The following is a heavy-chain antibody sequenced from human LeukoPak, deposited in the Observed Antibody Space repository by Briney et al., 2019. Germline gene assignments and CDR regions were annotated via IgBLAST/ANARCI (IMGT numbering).Heavy chain of an antibody. V-gene: IGHV3-23*01. Sequence: GSLRLSCAASGFTFSSYAMSWVRQAPGKGLEWVSAISGSGGSTYYADSVKGRFTISRDNSKNTLYLQMNSLRAEDTAVYYCAKAPLRGKWELFGNYFDYWGQGTLVTVSS. D-gene: IGHD1-26*01. CDR3: AKAPLRGKWELFGNYFDY. J-gene: IGHJ4*02. CDR1: GFTFSSYA. CDR2: ISGSGGST.